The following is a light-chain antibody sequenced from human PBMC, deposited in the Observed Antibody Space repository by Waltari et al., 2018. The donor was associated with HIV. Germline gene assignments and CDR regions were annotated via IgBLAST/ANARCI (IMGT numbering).Light chain of an antibody. J-gene: IGLJ2*01. V-gene: IGLV3-1*01. Sequence: SYELTQPPSVSVSPGQTASIPCSGDKSGEKYACWYQQKTGQSPFLVIYKDGKRPSGIPERFSGFNSGNTATLTISGTQAMDEADYYCQAWDSDTPKVFGGGTKLTVL. CDR3: QAWDSDTPKV. CDR1: KSGEKY. CDR2: KDG.